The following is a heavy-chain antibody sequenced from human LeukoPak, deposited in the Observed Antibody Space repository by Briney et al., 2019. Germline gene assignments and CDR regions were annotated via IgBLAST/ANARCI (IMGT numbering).Heavy chain of an antibody. CDR1: GFTFSNYW. Sequence: PGGSLRLSCAASGFTFSNYWMHWVRQAPGKGLVWVSRINEGGSVTDYADSVKGRFTISRDNAKNSLYLQMNSLRAEDTAVYYCARGHIAAAGLFDYWGQGTWSPSPQ. V-gene: IGHV3-74*01. CDR2: INEGGSVT. D-gene: IGHD6-13*01. J-gene: IGHJ4*02. CDR3: ARGHIAAAGLFDY.